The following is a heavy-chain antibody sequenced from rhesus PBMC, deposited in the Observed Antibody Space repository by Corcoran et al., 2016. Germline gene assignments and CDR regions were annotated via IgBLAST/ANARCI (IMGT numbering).Heavy chain of an antibody. CDR1: GFSLSTGGIG. CDR3: ARVHYGRTAVDY. CDR2: IYWDDDK. J-gene: IGHJ4*01. V-gene: IGHV2S1*01. Sequence: VTLKESGPALVKPTQTLTLTCPFSGFSLSTGGIGVGCIRQPPGTALERLASIYWDDDKYYSTSLKSRLTISKDTSKNQMVLTMTNTDPVDTATYYGARVHYGRTAVDYWGQGVLVTVSS. D-gene: IGHD4-29*01.